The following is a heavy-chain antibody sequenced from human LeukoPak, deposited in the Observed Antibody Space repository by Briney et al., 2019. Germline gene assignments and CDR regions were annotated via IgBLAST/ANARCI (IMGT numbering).Heavy chain of an antibody. CDR2: ISYDGSNK. Sequence: GKSLRLSCAASGFSFSTYGMHWVRQAPGKGLEWVAVISYDGSNKYYADSVKGRFTISRDNSENTLYLQMNSLRSEDTAIYYCAKEVLSGSGTWGQGTLVTVSS. D-gene: IGHD1/OR15-1a*01. J-gene: IGHJ4*02. CDR1: GFSFSTYG. V-gene: IGHV3-30*18. CDR3: AKEVLSGSGT.